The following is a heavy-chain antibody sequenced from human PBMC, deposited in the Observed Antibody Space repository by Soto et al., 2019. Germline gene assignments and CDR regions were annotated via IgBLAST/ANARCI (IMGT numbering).Heavy chain of an antibody. D-gene: IGHD2-15*01. V-gene: IGHV3-23*01. CDR1: GFTFSSYA. CDR3: AKGGYCSGGSCYSPYVYYYYYMDV. Sequence: EVQLLESGGGLVQPGGSLRLSCAASGFTFSSYAMSWVRQAPGKGLEWVSAISGSGGSTYYADSVKGRFTISRDNSKNTLYLQLNSLRAEDTAVYYCAKGGYCSGGSCYSPYVYYYYYMDVWGKGTTVTVSS. J-gene: IGHJ6*03. CDR2: ISGSGGST.